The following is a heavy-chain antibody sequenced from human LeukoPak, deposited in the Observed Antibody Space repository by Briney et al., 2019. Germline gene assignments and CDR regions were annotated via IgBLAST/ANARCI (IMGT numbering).Heavy chain of an antibody. D-gene: IGHD3-22*01. CDR3: ARVGSYYDSSGYYGDY. CDR1: VCTVTGYY. J-gene: IGHJ4*02. Sequence: ASVKVSCKASVCTVTGYYMHWVRQAPGQGLEWMGWINPNSGGTNYAQKFQGRVTMTRDTPIGTAYMELSRLRSDDTAVYYCARVGSYYDSSGYYGDYWGQGTLVTVSS. V-gene: IGHV1-2*02. CDR2: INPNSGGT.